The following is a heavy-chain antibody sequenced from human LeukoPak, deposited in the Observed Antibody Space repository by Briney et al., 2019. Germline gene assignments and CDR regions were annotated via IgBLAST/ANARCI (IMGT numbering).Heavy chain of an antibody. CDR2: ISWQSGSI. Sequence: GRSLRLPCAASGFNFDTYAMHWVRQAPGKGLEWVSGISWQSGSIDYADSVKGRFTISRDDAKYSLYLHMNSLRPEDSALYYCARGSGSYYTSPSEYWGQGTLVTVSS. V-gene: IGHV3-9*01. J-gene: IGHJ4*02. D-gene: IGHD3-10*01. CDR3: ARGSGSYYTSPSEY. CDR1: GFNFDTYA.